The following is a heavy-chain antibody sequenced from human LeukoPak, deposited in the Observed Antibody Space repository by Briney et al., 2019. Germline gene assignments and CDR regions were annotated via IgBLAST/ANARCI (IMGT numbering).Heavy chain of an antibody. CDR3: AKDIVDSSGYYSPPLDY. D-gene: IGHD3-22*01. CDR2: IRYDGTNK. V-gene: IGHV3-30*02. J-gene: IGHJ4*02. CDR1: GFTFSSYG. Sequence: GGSLRLSCAASGFTFSSYGMHWVRQAPGKGLEWVAFIRYDGTNKYYADSVKGRFTISRDNSKNTLYLQMNSLRAEDTAVYYCAKDIVDSSGYYSPPLDYWGQGTLVTVSS.